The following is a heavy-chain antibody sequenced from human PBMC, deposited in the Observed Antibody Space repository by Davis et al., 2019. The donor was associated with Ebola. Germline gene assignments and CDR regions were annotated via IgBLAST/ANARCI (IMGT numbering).Heavy chain of an antibody. V-gene: IGHV3-7*01. J-gene: IGHJ4*02. CDR1: GFTFSNAW. CDR2: IKQDGSET. Sequence: GESLKISCAASGFTFSNAWMTWVRQAPGKGLEWVANIKQDGSETYYVDSLKGRFTISRDNAKNSLYLHMNSLRVEDTAVYYCTKTIVATAGDFWGQGTLVTVSS. CDR3: TKTIVATAGDF. D-gene: IGHD6-13*01.